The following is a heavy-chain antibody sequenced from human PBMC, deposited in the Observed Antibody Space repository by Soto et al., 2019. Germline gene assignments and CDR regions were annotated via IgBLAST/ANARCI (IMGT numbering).Heavy chain of an antibody. D-gene: IGHD6-13*01. J-gene: IGHJ5*02. V-gene: IGHV3-23*01. CDR2: ISGSGGST. CDR1: GFTFSSYA. CDR3: ARQIAAAGNNRFDP. Sequence: GGSLRLSCAASGFTFSSYAMSWVRQAPGKGLEWVSAISGSGGSTYYADSVKGRFTISRDNSKNTLYLQMNSLRAEDTAVYYCARQIAAAGNNRFDPWGQGTLVTVSS.